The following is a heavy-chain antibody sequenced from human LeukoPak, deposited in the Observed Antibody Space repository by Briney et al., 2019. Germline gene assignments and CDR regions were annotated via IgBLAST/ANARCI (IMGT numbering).Heavy chain of an antibody. CDR2: IKQDGSEK. D-gene: IGHD5-12*01. CDR3: ARDSAGYDWGYFDY. Sequence: GGSLRLSCVASGFTFSSRDWMTWVRQAPGKGLEWVANIKQDGSEKNYVDSVKGRFTISRDNAKNSVDLQMNSLRVEDTAVYYCARDSAGYDWGYFDYWGQGTLVTVSS. V-gene: IGHV3-7*01. CDR1: GFTFSSRDW. J-gene: IGHJ4*02.